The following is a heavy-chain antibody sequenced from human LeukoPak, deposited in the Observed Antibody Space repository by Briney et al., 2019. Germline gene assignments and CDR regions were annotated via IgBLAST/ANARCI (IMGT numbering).Heavy chain of an antibody. Sequence: GGSLRLSCAASGFTFSSYAMSWVRQAPGKGLEWVSAISGSGGSTYYADSVKGRFTISRDNSKNTLYLQMNSLRAEDTAVYYCARGVYYDSSGSSPGDYWGQGTLVTVSS. CDR1: GFTFSSYA. V-gene: IGHV3-23*01. CDR3: ARGVYYDSSGSSPGDY. D-gene: IGHD3-22*01. CDR2: ISGSGGST. J-gene: IGHJ4*02.